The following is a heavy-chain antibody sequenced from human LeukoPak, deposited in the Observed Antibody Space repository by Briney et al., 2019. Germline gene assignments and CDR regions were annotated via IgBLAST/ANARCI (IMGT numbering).Heavy chain of an antibody. Sequence: SETLSLTCAVYGGSFSGYYWSWIRQPPGKGLEWIGEINHSGSTNYNPSLKSRVTISVDTSKNQFSLKPSSVTAADTAVYYCARRRYGSGYHYYYYGMDVWGKGTTVTVSS. CDR3: ARRRYGSGYHYYYYGMDV. V-gene: IGHV4-34*01. CDR1: GGSFSGYY. D-gene: IGHD3-10*01. J-gene: IGHJ6*04. CDR2: INHSGST.